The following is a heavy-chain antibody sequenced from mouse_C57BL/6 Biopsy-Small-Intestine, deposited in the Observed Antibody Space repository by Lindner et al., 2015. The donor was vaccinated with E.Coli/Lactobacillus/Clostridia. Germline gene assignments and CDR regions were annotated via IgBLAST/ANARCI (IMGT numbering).Heavy chain of an antibody. J-gene: IGHJ1*03. CDR3: ARGDYGSSFRYFDV. D-gene: IGHD1-1*01. CDR1: GYAFSSYW. V-gene: IGHV1-80*01. Sequence: VQLQESGAELVKPGASVKISCKASGYAFSSYWMNWVKQRPGKGLEWIGQIYPGDGDTNYNGKFKGKATLTADKSSSTAYKQLSSLTSEDSAVYFCARGDYGSSFRYFDVWGTGTTVTVSS. CDR2: IYPGDGDT.